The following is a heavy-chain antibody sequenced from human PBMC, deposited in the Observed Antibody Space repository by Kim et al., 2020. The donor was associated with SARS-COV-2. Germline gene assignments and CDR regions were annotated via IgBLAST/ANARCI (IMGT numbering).Heavy chain of an antibody. CDR2: T. D-gene: IGHD3-16*01. J-gene: IGHJ4*02. Sequence: TYYADSVKGRFTISRDNSKNTLYLQMSRLRAEDTAVYYCVKGTGSLGGSYWGQGTLVTVSS. CDR3: VKGTGSLGGSY. V-gene: IGHV3-64D*06.